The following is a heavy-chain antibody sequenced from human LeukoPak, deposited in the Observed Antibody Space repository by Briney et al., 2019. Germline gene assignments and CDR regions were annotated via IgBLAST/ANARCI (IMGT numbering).Heavy chain of an antibody. Sequence: GGSLRLSCAASGFSFDDYAMHWVRHAPGRGLEWVSGISWNRRSIGYADSVKGRFTISRDNAKNSLYLQMNSLRAEDTAVYYCARVYHPYAVVVVAATVDYWGQGTLVTVSS. J-gene: IGHJ4*02. D-gene: IGHD2-15*01. CDR3: ARVYHPYAVVVVAATVDY. V-gene: IGHV3-9*01. CDR1: GFSFDDYA. CDR2: ISWNRRSI.